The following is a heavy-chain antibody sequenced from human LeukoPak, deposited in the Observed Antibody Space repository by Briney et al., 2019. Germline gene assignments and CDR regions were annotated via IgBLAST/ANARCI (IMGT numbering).Heavy chain of an antibody. J-gene: IGHJ4*02. V-gene: IGHV4-59*12. Sequence: PSETLSLTCTVSGGSISGYYWSWIRQPPGKGLEWIAYIYYSGSTNYNPSLKSRVTISVDTSKNQFSLKLSSVTAADTAVYYCARHFYDSSGYYYFDYWGQGTLVTVSS. D-gene: IGHD3-22*01. CDR2: IYYSGST. CDR3: ARHFYDSSGYYYFDY. CDR1: GGSISGYY.